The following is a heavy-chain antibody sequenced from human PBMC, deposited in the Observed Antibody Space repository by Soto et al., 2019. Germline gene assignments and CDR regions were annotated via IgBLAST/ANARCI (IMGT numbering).Heavy chain of an antibody. CDR1: GGSLSSGDYY. Sequence: SETLSLTCTVSGGSLSSGDYYWSWIRQPPGKGLEWIGYIYYSGSTYYNPSLKSRVTISVDTSKNQFSLKLSSVTAADTAVYYCARDKSGYYYDSSGYDYWGQGTLDTVSS. J-gene: IGHJ4*02. CDR3: ARDKSGYYYDSSGYDY. CDR2: IYYSGST. V-gene: IGHV4-30-4*01. D-gene: IGHD3-22*01.